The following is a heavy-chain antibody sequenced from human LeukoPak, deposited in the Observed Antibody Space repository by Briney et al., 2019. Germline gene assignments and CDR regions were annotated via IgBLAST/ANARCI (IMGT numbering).Heavy chain of an antibody. D-gene: IGHD5-12*01. CDR3: AREKNDIVLTSYFFDY. Sequence: GRSLRLSCAASGFAFSSYGMHWVRQAPGKGLEWVALISFDGSKKYYADTVKGRFTIPRDNSKNTVYLQMNSLRAEDTAVYFCAREKNDIVLTSYFFDYWGQGTLVTVSS. CDR2: ISFDGSKK. CDR1: GFAFSSYG. V-gene: IGHV3-30*03. J-gene: IGHJ4*02.